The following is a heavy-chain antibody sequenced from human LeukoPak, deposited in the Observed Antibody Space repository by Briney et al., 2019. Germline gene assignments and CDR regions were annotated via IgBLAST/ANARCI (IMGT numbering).Heavy chain of an antibody. CDR3: ARGQWLVRGGFDY. CDR1: GGSFSGYY. Sequence: SETLSLTCAVYGGSFSGYYWSWIRQPPGKGLEWIGEINHSGSTNYNPSLKSRVTISVDTSKNQFSLKLSSVTAADTAVYYCARGQWLVRGGFDYWGQGTLVTVSS. CDR2: INHSGST. D-gene: IGHD6-19*01. V-gene: IGHV4-34*01. J-gene: IGHJ4*02.